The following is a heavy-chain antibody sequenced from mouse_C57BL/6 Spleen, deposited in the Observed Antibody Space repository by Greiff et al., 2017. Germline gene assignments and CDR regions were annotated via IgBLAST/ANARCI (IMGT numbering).Heavy chain of an antibody. CDR3: ATTVVGKDYAMDY. D-gene: IGHD1-1*01. CDR1: GYAFSSYG. J-gene: IGHJ4*01. V-gene: IGHV1-80*01. CDR2: IYPGAGAT. Sequence: QVQLQQSGAELVKPGASVTISCKASGYAFSSYGMNWVKQTPGKGLEWIGQIYPGAGATAYNGKFKGKAILTADKSSSTAYMQLSSLTSEDSAVYYCATTVVGKDYAMDYWGQGTSVTVSS.